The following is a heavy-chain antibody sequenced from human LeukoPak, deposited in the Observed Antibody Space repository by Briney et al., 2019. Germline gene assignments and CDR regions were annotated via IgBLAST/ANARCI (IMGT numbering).Heavy chain of an antibody. J-gene: IGHJ4*02. D-gene: IGHD5-12*01. Sequence: GVSLRLSCAASGFTVSSNYMSWVRQAPGKGLEWVSVICGDGSTYYAASVKGRFTISRDNSKNTLYLQMNSLRAEDTAVYYCAREGRSGYDSRHFDYWGQGTLVTVSS. V-gene: IGHV3-53*01. CDR3: AREGRSGYDSRHFDY. CDR2: ICGDGST. CDR1: GFTVSSNY.